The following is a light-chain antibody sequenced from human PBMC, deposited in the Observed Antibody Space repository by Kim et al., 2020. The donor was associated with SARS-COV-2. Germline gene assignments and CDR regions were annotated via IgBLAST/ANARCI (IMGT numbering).Light chain of an antibody. J-gene: IGKJ4*01. CDR2: DAS. CDR1: QSVSSD. V-gene: IGKV3-11*01. CDR3: QQRSKWPPT. Sequence: LSPGERATLSCRTSQSVSSDLAWYQQKPGQAPRLLIYDASKRATGIPARFSGSGSGTDFSLTISSLEPEDFAVYYCQQRSKWPPTFGGGTKVEIK.